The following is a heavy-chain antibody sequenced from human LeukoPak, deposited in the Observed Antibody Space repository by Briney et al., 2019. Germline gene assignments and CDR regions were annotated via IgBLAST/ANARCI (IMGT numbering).Heavy chain of an antibody. CDR2: IESKTDGGTT. V-gene: IGHV3-15*04. J-gene: IGHJ3*02. CDR3: TTGVLTTVTTGYAFDI. Sequence: KPGGSLRLSCAASGFSFSDAWMSWVRQIPGKGLEWVGRIESKTDGGTTDYAAPVKGRFTISRDDSKNTLYLQMNSLKTEDTAVYYCTTGVLTTVTTGYAFDIWGQGTMVTVSS. CDR1: GFSFSDAW. D-gene: IGHD4-17*01.